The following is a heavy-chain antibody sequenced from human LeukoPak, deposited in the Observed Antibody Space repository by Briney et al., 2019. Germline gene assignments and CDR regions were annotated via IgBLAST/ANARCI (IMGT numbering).Heavy chain of an antibody. CDR3: ARGNRLYTSSWSALAFDI. CDR1: GYTSTSYD. J-gene: IGHJ3*02. V-gene: IGHV1-8*01. D-gene: IGHD6-13*01. CDR2: MNPISGYT. Sequence: ASVKVSCKASGYTSTSYDINWVRQATGQGLEWMGWMNPISGYTGFAQKFQGRVTMTGNTAISTAYMELSSLRSEDAAVYYCARGNRLYTSSWSALAFDIWCQGTMVTVSS.